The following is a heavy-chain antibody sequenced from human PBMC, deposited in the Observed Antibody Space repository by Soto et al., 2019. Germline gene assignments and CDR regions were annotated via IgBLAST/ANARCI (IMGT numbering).Heavy chain of an antibody. CDR3: ARGLGYASRSWFDP. CDR1: GGSISSGDYY. V-gene: IGHV4-30-4*01. D-gene: IGHD5-12*01. Sequence: PSETLSLTCTVSGGSISSGDYYWSWIRQPPGKGLEWIGYIYYSGSTYYNPSLKSRVTISVDTSKNQFSLKLSSVTAADTAVYYCARGLGYASRSWFDPWGQGTLVTVSS. J-gene: IGHJ5*02. CDR2: IYYSGST.